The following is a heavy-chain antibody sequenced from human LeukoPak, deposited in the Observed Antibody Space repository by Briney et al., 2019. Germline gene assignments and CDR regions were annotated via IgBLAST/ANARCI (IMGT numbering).Heavy chain of an antibody. CDR3: ARQGGYSYGEDYYDSSGYSPFYYFDY. CDR1: GGSISSYY. CDR2: IYYSGST. D-gene: IGHD3-22*01. Sequence: PSETLSLTCTVSGGSISSYYWSWIRQPPGKGLEWIGYIYYSGSTNYNPSLKSRVTISVDTSKNQFSLRLSSVTAADTAVYYCARQGGYSYGEDYYDSSGYSPFYYFDYWGQGTLVTVSS. V-gene: IGHV4-59*01. J-gene: IGHJ4*02.